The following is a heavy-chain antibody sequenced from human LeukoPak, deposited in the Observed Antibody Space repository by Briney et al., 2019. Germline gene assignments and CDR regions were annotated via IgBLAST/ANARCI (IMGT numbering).Heavy chain of an antibody. CDR1: GFTFSSYA. Sequence: GGSLRLSCAASGFTFSSYAMSWVRQAPGKGLEWVSAISGSGGSTYYADSVKGRFTISRDNSKNTLYLQMNSLRAEDTAVYYCKLEWLSAGLDYYMDVWGKGTTVAVSS. D-gene: IGHD3-3*01. J-gene: IGHJ6*03. V-gene: IGHV3-23*01. CDR3: KLEWLSAGLDYYMDV. CDR2: ISGSGGST.